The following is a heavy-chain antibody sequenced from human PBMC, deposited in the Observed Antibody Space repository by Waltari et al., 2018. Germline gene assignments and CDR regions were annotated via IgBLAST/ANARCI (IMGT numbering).Heavy chain of an antibody. V-gene: IGHV3-53*01. J-gene: IGHJ6*02. CDR1: GFTVSSNY. Sequence: EVQLVESGGGLIQPGGSLRLSCAASGFTVSSNYMSWVRQAPGKGLEWVSVIYSGGSTYYADSVKGRFTISRDNSKNTLYLQMNSLRAEDTAVYYCARPSRIGYYGMDVWGHGTTVTVSS. CDR2: IYSGGST. CDR3: ARPSRIGYYGMDV.